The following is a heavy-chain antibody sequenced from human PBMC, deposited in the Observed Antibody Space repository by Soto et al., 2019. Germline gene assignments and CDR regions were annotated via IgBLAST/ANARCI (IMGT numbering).Heavy chain of an antibody. CDR3: ARIDYDSSGWDYLDY. D-gene: IGHD3-22*01. Sequence: QVTLKESGPVLVKPTETLTLTCTVSGFSLSNARMGVSWIRQPPGKALEWLAHIFSIDEKFYSSSLRTRLTSSKDTSKSQVVLTMTNVDPVDTATYYCARIDYDSSGWDYLDYWGQGTVVTVSS. CDR1: GFSLSNARMG. V-gene: IGHV2-26*01. J-gene: IGHJ4*02. CDR2: IFSIDEK.